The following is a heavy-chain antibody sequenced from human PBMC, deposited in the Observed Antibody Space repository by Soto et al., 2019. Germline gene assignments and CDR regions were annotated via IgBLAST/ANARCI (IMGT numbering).Heavy chain of an antibody. J-gene: IGHJ4*02. CDR3: APSTLYSYGYD. CDR2: IYPGDSDT. V-gene: IGHV5-51*01. Sequence: GESLKISCKGSGYSFTTYWIGWVRQMPGKGLEWMGIIYPGDSDTRYSPSFQGQVTISADKSISTAYLQWSSLKASDTAMYYCAPSTLYSYGYDGVQGTLVTVSS. D-gene: IGHD5-18*01. CDR1: GYSFTTYW.